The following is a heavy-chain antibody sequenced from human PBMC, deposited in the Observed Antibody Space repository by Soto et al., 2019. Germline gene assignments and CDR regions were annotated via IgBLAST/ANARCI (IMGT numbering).Heavy chain of an antibody. CDR2: ISYDGSNK. D-gene: IGHD5-18*01. V-gene: IGHV3-30-3*01. J-gene: IGHJ6*02. Sequence: GGSLRLSCAASGFTFSSYAMHWVRQAPGKGLEWVSFISYDGSNKYYADSVKVRFTISRDNYKKTLYLQMNSLRAEDTAVYYCARTSDTAMDYYNYGMDXWGQGTMVTVS. CDR3: ARTSDTAMDYYNYGMDX. CDR1: GFTFSSYA.